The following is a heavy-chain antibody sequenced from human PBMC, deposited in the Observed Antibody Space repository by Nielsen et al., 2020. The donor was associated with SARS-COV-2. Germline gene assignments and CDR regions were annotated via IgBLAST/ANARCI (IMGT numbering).Heavy chain of an antibody. D-gene: IGHD2-8*02. CDR3: ARSGHCNGGICYFTEYFQD. CDR2: ISGSGSYT. CDR1: GFTFSDSF. J-gene: IGHJ1*01. Sequence: LSLTCTASGFTFSDSFMSWIRQAPGKGLEWVSYISGSGSYTNYADSLKGRFTISRDNAKNSLYLQMDSLRAEDTAFYYCARSGHCNGGICYFTEYFQDWGQGTLVTVSS. V-gene: IGHV3-11*03.